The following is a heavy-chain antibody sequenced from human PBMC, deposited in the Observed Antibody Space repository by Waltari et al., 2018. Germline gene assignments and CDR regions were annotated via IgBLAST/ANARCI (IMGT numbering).Heavy chain of an antibody. J-gene: IGHJ4*02. D-gene: IGHD6-13*01. CDR3: ASVGIAAAKSY. V-gene: IGHV4-61*02. CDR1: GGSISSRSYY. CDR2: IYTSGST. Sequence: QVQLQESGPGLVTPSQTLSLTCTVSGGSISSRSYYWSWIRQPAGKGLEWIGRIYTSGSTNYNPSLKSRVTISVDTSKNQFSLKLSSVTAADTAVYYCASVGIAAAKSYWGQGTLVTVSS.